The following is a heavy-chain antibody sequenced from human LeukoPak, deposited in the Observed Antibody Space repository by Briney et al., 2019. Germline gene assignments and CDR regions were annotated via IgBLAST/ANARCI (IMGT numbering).Heavy chain of an antibody. CDR3: VRGFRSDY. CDR1: GFTFSSYW. CDR2: IKEDGSAK. Sequence: GGSLRLSCAASGFTFSSYWMSWVRQAPGKGLEWVANIKEDGSAKYYVDSVKGRFTISRDNAKNSLYLQMNSLRADDTAVYYCVRGFRSDYWGQGTLVSVSS. V-gene: IGHV3-7*04. D-gene: IGHD2/OR15-2a*01. J-gene: IGHJ4*02.